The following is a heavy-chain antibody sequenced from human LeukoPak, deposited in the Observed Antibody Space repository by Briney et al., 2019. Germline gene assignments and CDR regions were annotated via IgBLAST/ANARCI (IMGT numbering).Heavy chain of an antibody. D-gene: IGHD3-9*01. J-gene: IGHJ4*02. CDR1: GFTFSSYA. V-gene: IGHV3-23*01. CDR2: ISGSGGST. Sequence: GGSLRLSCAASGFTFSSYAMSWVRQAPGKGLEWVPAISGSGGSTYYADSVKGRFTISRDNSKNTLYLQMNSLRAEDTAVYYCATQNFDWLLDRFDYWGQGTLVTVSS. CDR3: ATQNFDWLLDRFDY.